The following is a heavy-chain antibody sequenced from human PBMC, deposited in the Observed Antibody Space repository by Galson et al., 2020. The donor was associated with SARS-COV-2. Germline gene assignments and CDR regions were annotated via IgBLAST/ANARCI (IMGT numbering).Heavy chain of an antibody. D-gene: IGHD6-19*01. CDR3: AGSESSGCRGEY. CDR1: VFSLTTTPMC. J-gene: IGHJ4*02. CDR2: IHWDDDE. Sequence: DSGPTLVKPPQTLTLTCTFSVFSLTTTPMCVGWIRQPPGKSLEWPARIHWDDDEYYSPSLKTRPTISKDTPKNQVVLTMTNMDPVGTATYYCAGSESSGCRGEYWGQGTLVTVSS. V-gene: IGHV2-70*11.